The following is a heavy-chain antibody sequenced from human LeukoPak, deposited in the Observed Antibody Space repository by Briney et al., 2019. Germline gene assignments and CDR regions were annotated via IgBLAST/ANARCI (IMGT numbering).Heavy chain of an antibody. J-gene: IGHJ4*02. Sequence: PSETLSLTCTVSGYSISSGYYWGWIRQPPGKGLEWIGSIYHSGSTYYNPSLKSRVTISVDTSKNQFSLRLRSVTTADTAVYFCARENGDYAYDYWGQGTPVTVSS. V-gene: IGHV4-38-2*02. D-gene: IGHD4-17*01. CDR2: IYHSGST. CDR1: GYSISSGYY. CDR3: ARENGDYAYDY.